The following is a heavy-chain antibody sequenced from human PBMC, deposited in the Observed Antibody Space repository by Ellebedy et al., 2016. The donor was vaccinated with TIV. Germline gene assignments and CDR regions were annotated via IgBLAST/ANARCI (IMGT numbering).Heavy chain of an antibody. Sequence: GESLKISCAASGFTFSGYAMSWVRQAPGKGLEWVSTISNTGSRTYYADSVEGRFIISRDNSKKTLYLQMNSLRAEDTAVYYYAKGRGGGSDTSAPRYYFDYWGLGTLVTVSS. J-gene: IGHJ4*02. V-gene: IGHV3-23*01. CDR1: GFTFSGYA. CDR2: ISNTGSRT. CDR3: AKGRGGGSDTSAPRYYFDY. D-gene: IGHD3-22*01.